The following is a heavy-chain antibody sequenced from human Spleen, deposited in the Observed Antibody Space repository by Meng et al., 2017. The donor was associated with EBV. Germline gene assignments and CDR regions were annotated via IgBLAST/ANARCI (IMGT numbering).Heavy chain of an antibody. V-gene: IGHV3-74*01. CDR1: GFTCSSDW. Sequence: QPVACGGGLVPPWASPLPSCAASGFTCSSDWLHRVLQAPGKGLVWVSRINSDGSSTNYADSVKGRFTISRDNAKNTLYLQMNSLRVEDTAVYYCAGDIPAVPYWGQGTLVTVSS. J-gene: IGHJ4*02. CDR3: AGDIPAVPY. D-gene: IGHD2-2*02. CDR2: INSDGSST.